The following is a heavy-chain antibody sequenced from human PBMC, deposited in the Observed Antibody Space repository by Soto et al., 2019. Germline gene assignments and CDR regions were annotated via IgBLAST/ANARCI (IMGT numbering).Heavy chain of an antibody. Sequence: GASVKVSCKASGYTFTSYYMHWVRQAPGQGLEWMGIINPSGGSTSYAQKFQGRVTMTRDTSTSTVYMELSSLRSEDTAVYYCAMRVGGTIAAAGNWFDPWGQGTLVTVSS. CDR1: GYTFTSYY. J-gene: IGHJ5*02. V-gene: IGHV1-46*01. D-gene: IGHD6-13*01. CDR2: INPSGGST. CDR3: AMRVGGTIAAAGNWFDP.